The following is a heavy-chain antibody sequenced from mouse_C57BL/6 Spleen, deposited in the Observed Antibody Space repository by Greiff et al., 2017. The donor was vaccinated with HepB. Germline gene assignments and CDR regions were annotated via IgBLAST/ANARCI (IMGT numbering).Heavy chain of an antibody. CDR3: ARVAYGYFDV. V-gene: IGHV1-69*01. CDR1: GYTFTSYW. CDR2: IDPSDSYT. Sequence: QVQLQQPGAELVMPGASVKLSCKASGYTFTSYWMHWVKQRPGQGLEWIGEIDPSDSYTNYNQKFKGKSTLTVDKSSSTAYMQLSSLTSEDSAVYYCARVAYGYFDVWGTGTTVTVSS. J-gene: IGHJ1*03.